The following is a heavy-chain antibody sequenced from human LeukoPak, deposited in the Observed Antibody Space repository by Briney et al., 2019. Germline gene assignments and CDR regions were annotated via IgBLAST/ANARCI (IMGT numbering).Heavy chain of an antibody. Sequence: GGSLRLSCAASGFTFSTYGMHWVRQAPGKGLEWVAVIWYGGSNTYYADSVKGRFTISRDNSKNTLYLQMNSLRAEDTAVYYCAKAAVGWEPSPYFQHXXXGXLXXVSS. CDR2: IWYGGSNT. V-gene: IGHV3-33*06. D-gene: IGHD1-26*01. J-gene: IGHJ1*01. CDR1: GFTFSTYG. CDR3: AKAAVGWEPSPYFQH.